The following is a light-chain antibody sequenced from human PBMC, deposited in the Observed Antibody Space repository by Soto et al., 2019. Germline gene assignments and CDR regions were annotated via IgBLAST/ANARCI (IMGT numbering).Light chain of an antibody. V-gene: IGKV1-5*01. J-gene: IGKJ1*01. CDR3: QQDDGFPWA. CDR1: QSMGSW. CDR2: DAS. Sequence: DIQMTQSPATLSASVGDRVTISCRACQSMGSWLAWYQQTPGKAPKLLIYDASNLASGVPARFSGSGSGTEFTLTIASLQSDDFATYSCQQDDGFPWAFGRGTKVEIK.